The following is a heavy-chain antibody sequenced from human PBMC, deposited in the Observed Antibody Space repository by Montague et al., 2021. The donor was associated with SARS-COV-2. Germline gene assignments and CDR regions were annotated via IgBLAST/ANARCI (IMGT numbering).Heavy chain of an antibody. CDR3: ARLGDGVVPSPILGVGPYYSYYYMDV. V-gene: IGHV4-34*01. Sequence: SETLSLTCAIHGGSFSTHSWNWIRQPPGKGLEWIGEIHHGGSTNYNPSLKSRVTISADTSKNQFSLKLTSVAAADTAAYYCARLGDGVVPSPILGVGPYYSYYYMDVWGKGTTVTVSS. CDR2: IHHGGST. CDR1: GGSFSTHS. J-gene: IGHJ6*03. D-gene: IGHD3-10*01.